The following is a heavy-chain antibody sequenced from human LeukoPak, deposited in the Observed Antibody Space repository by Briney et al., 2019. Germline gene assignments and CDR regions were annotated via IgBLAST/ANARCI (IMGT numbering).Heavy chain of an antibody. V-gene: IGHV3-7*01. CDR3: AREYINYVQDY. Sequence: GGSLRLSCAASGFTFSSYWMSWVRQAPGKGLEWVANIKEDGSDKYYVDSMKGRFTISRDNAKNSLYLQMNSLRAEDTAVYYCAREYINYVQDYWGQGTLVTVSS. D-gene: IGHD4-11*01. J-gene: IGHJ4*02. CDR1: GFTFSSYW. CDR2: IKEDGSDK.